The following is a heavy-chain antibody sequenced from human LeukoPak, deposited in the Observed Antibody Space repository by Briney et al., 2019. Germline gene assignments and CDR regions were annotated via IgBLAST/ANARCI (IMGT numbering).Heavy chain of an antibody. D-gene: IGHD3-3*01. CDR2: IYYSGST. J-gene: IGHJ5*02. V-gene: IGHV4-39*01. CDR3: ARHITNCDYWSGYPRWFDP. CDR1: GGSISSSSYY. Sequence: SETLSLTCTVSGGSISSSSYYWGWIRQPPGKGLEWIGSIYYSGSTYYNPSLKSRVTISVDTSKNQFSLKLSSVTAADTAVYYCARHITNCDYWSGYPRWFDPWGQGTLVTVSS.